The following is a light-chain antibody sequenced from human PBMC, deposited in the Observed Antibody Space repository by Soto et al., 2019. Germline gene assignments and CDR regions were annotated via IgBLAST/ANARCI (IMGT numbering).Light chain of an antibody. V-gene: IGLV3-21*02. Sequence: SYELTQPPSVSVAPGQTARITCGGTNIGSKSVHWYQQKPGQAPVLVVYDDSDRPSGIPERFSGSNSGNTATLTISRVEAGDEADYYCQVWDSSSDRHVVFGGGTKVTVL. J-gene: IGLJ2*01. CDR1: NIGSKS. CDR2: DDS. CDR3: QVWDSSSDRHVV.